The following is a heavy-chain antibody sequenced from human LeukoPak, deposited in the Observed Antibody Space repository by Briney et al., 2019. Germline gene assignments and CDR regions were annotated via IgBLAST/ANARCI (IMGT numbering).Heavy chain of an antibody. CDR2: ISDSGSTI. D-gene: IGHD3-22*01. J-gene: IGHJ4*02. Sequence: GGSLRLSCAASGFIFSDYYMTWIRQTPGKGLEWLSYISDSGSTINYADSVKGRLTISRDNAKKSLFLQMNSLRAEDTAVYYCAIYYDSSGSIDHWGQGSLVTVSS. CDR1: GFIFSDYY. CDR3: AIYYDSSGSIDH. V-gene: IGHV3-11*01.